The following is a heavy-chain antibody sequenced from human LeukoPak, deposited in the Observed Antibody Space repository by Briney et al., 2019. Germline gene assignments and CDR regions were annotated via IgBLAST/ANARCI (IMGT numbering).Heavy chain of an antibody. Sequence: GGSLRLSCAASGFTFSSYAMSWVRQAPGKGLEWVSALSGSGGSTYYADSVKGRFTISRDNSKNSLYLQMNSRRAEDTAVYYCTCDLDRSDGLWGQGTMVTVSS. D-gene: IGHD2-8*01. CDR2: LSGSGGST. V-gene: IGHV3-23*01. CDR3: TCDLDRSDGL. J-gene: IGHJ3*01. CDR1: GFTFSSYA.